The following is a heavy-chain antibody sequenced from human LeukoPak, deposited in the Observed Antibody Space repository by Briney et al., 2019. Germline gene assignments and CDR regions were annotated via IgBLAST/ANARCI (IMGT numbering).Heavy chain of an antibody. V-gene: IGHV3-30*02. D-gene: IGHD3-3*01. CDR3: ARSARDYDFWQHLYYYYMDV. Sequence: PGGSLRLSCAASDFTFSSYGMHWVRQAPGKGLEWVAFIRYDESDKYYADSVKGRFTISRDNSKNTLYLQMNSLRAEDTAVYYCARSARDYDFWQHLYYYYMDVWGKGTTVTVSS. J-gene: IGHJ6*03. CDR1: DFTFSSYG. CDR2: IRYDESDK.